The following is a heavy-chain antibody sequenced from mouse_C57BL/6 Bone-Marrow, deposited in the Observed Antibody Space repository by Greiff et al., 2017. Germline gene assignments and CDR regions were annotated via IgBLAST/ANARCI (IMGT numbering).Heavy chain of an antibody. CDR3: ARDLFYYYGSSYPFYWYFDV. CDR1: GFTFSDYY. J-gene: IGHJ1*03. V-gene: IGHV5-16*01. Sequence: EVKVVESEGGLVQPGSSMKLSCTASGFTFSDYYMAWVRQVPEKGLEWVANINYDGSSTYYLDSLKSRFIISRDNAKNILYLQMSSLKSEDTATYYCARDLFYYYGSSYPFYWYFDVWGTGTTVTVSS. CDR2: INYDGSST. D-gene: IGHD1-1*01.